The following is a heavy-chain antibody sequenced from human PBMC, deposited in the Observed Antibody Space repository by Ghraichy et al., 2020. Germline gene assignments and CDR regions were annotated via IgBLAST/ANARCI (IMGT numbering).Heavy chain of an antibody. D-gene: IGHD3-3*01. J-gene: IGHJ4*02. V-gene: IGHV3-7*01. CDR1: GFTFSGYW. CDR2: INQDGSEK. CDR3: ARAVVNYDFLNY. Sequence: GGSLRLSCATSGFTFSGYWMSRVRQAPGKGLEWVAKINQDGSEKYYVDSVKGRFTMSRDNANNSLYLQMDSLRAEDTAVYYCARAVVNYDFLNYWGQGTLVTVSS.